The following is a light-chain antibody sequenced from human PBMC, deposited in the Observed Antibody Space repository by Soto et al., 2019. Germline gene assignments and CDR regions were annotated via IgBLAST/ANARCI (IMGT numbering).Light chain of an antibody. J-gene: IGKJ4*01. Sequence: EIVLTQSPSTLSLSPGERATLSCRASQRVGNILAWYQQTPGQPPRRLIYDASNRATGTPGRFSGSGSGTDFTLTISCLEPEDCAVYYCQQFGEWPLTSGGGTNVEIK. CDR1: QRVGNI. V-gene: IGKV3-11*01. CDR3: QQFGEWPLT. CDR2: DAS.